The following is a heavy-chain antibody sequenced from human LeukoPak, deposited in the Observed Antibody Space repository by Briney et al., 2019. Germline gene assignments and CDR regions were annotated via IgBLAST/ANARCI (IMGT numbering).Heavy chain of an antibody. CDR1: GYTFTSYY. CDR3: ARCNVDNRYSIDY. Sequence: GGSLRLSCKASGYTFTSYYMHWVRQAPGQGLEWMGIINPSGGSTSYAQKFQGRVTMTRDTSTSTVYMELSSLRSEDTAVYYCARCNVDNRYSIDYWGQGTLVTVSS. CDR2: INPSGGST. J-gene: IGHJ4*02. V-gene: IGHV1-46*01. D-gene: IGHD5-12*01.